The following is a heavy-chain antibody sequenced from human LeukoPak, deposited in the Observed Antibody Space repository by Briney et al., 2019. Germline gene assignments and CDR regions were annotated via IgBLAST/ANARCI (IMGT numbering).Heavy chain of an antibody. J-gene: IGHJ4*02. CDR2: IYYSGST. V-gene: IGHV4-59*12. CDR3: ARDRGSGYYDSSGSPLFDY. CDR1: GGSISSYY. Sequence: PSETLSLTCTVSGGSISSYYWSWIRQPPGKGLEWIGYIYYSGSTNYNPSLKSRVTMSVDTSKNQFSLKLSSVTAADTAVYYCARDRGSGYYDSSGSPLFDYWGQGTLVTVSS. D-gene: IGHD3-22*01.